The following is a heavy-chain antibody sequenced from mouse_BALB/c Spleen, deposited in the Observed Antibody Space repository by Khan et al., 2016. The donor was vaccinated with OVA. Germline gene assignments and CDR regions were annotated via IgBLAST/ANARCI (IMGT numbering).Heavy chain of an antibody. Sequence: EVKLVESGGGLVQPGGSRKLSCAASGFTFSSFGMHWVRQAPEKGLEWVAYISSGSSTIYYADTVKGRFTIYRDNPKNTQCLQRSSIRYEDTAMYYCVVITAWFAYWGQGTLVTVSA. CDR2: ISSGSSTI. CDR3: VVITAWFAY. J-gene: IGHJ3*01. CDR1: GFTFSSFG. D-gene: IGHD2-4*01. V-gene: IGHV5-17*02.